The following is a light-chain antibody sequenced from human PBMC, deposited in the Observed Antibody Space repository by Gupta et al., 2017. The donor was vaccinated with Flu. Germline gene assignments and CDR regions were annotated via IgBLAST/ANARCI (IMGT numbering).Light chain of an antibody. CDR1: QHITRD. CDR3: QQLNNCPVT. J-gene: IGKJ2*01. V-gene: IGKV3-11*01. Sequence: PGTLSLSPGDRATLSCRTSQHITRDLAWYQQKPGQPPRLLIYGATNRPTGVPARFSGGGSGTDFTLTITSLEPDDFAVYHCQQLNNCPVTFGQGTKFEIK. CDR2: GAT.